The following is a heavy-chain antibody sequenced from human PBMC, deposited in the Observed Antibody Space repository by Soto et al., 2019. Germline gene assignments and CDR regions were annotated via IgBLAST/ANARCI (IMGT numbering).Heavy chain of an antibody. CDR3: ARDLRYDSSGSHYGMDV. CDR1: GFTFSSYD. D-gene: IGHD3-22*01. J-gene: IGHJ6*02. CDR2: IGTAGDT. V-gene: IGHV3-13*04. Sequence: GGSLRLSCAASGFTFSSYDMHWVRQATGKGLEWVSAIGTAGDTYYPGSVKGRFTISRENAKNSLYLQMNSLRAGDTAVYYCARDLRYDSSGSHYGMDVWGQGTTVTVSS.